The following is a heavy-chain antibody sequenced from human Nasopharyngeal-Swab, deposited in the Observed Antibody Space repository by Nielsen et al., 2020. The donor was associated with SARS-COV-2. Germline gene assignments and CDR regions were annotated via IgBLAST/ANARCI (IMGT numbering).Heavy chain of an antibody. CDR1: GFTFDDYA. V-gene: IGHV3-9*01. CDR3: AKDSRSSYCDAYYYSMDV. D-gene: IGHD2-2*01. Sequence: GGSLRLSCAVSGFTFDDYAMHWVRQAPGKGLEWVSSISRNAASIGYAASVKGRFTISRDNAKNSLYLQMSTLRAEDTALYYCAKDSRSSYCDAYYYSMDVWGKGTTVTVSS. J-gene: IGHJ6*03. CDR2: ISRNAASI.